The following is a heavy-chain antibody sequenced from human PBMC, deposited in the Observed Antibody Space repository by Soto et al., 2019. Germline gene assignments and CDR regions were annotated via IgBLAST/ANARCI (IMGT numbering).Heavy chain of an antibody. Sequence: QVQLQESGPGLVKPSETLSLTCTVSGGSISSYYWSWIRQPPGKGLEWIGYIYYSGSTNHNPSLKSRVTTSVDTSKNQFSLKLRSVTAADTAVYYCARGLYSSSWYRADDWGQGILVTVSS. D-gene: IGHD6-13*01. CDR2: IYYSGST. CDR1: GGSISSYY. V-gene: IGHV4-59*01. J-gene: IGHJ4*02. CDR3: ARGLYSSSWYRADD.